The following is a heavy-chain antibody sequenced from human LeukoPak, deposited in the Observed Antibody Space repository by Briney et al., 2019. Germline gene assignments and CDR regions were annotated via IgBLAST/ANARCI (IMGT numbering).Heavy chain of an antibody. CDR1: GYTFTSYA. Sequence: GASVKVSRKASGYTFTSYAMNWVRQAPGQGLEWMGWINTNTGNPTYAQGFTGRFVFSLDTSVSTAYLQISSLKAEDTAVYYCARGQLWFKWGPSLWFALDYWGQGTLVTVSS. CDR2: INTNTGNP. V-gene: IGHV7-4-1*02. J-gene: IGHJ4*02. D-gene: IGHD3-10*01. CDR3: ARGQLWFKWGPSLWFALDY.